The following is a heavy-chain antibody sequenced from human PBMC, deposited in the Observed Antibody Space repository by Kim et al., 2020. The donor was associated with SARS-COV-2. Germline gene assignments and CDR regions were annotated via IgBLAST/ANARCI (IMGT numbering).Heavy chain of an antibody. J-gene: IGHJ4*02. CDR1: GFTFSSHW. D-gene: IGHD6-19*01. CDR3: ARRQFTSGWYYFDY. Sequence: GGSLRLSCAASGFTFSSHWMHWVRQEPGKGLVWVSRINSDGSTTSYADSVKGRFIISRDNAKNTLYLQMNSLRAEDTAVYYCARRQFTSGWYYFDYWGQGTLVTVSS. V-gene: IGHV3-74*01. CDR2: INSDGSTT.